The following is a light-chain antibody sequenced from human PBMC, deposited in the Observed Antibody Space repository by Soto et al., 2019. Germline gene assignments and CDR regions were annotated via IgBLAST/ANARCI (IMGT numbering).Light chain of an antibody. V-gene: IGLV2-14*03. CDR3: SSYTNTMSYV. CDR2: DVY. J-gene: IGLJ1*01. Sequence: QSALTQPASVSGSPGQSITISCTGTSSDVGAYDSVSWYQQHPGNAPKRMIYDVYARPSGVSHRFSGAKSGNTASLTISGRQSDDEADYYCSSYTNTMSYVFGTGTKLTVL. CDR1: SSDVGAYDS.